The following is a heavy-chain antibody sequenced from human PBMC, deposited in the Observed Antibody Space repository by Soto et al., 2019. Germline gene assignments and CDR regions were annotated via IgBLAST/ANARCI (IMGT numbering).Heavy chain of an antibody. CDR2: IYYSGST. D-gene: IGHD4-4*01. J-gene: IGHJ1*01. CDR1: GGSISSGGYY. V-gene: IGHV4-31*03. Sequence: PSETLSLTSTVSGGSISSGGYYWSWLRQHPGKGLEWIGYIYYSGSTYYNPSLKSRVTISVDTSKNQFSLKLSSVTAADTAVYYCARSGVTETTVPLCGQGPLVTVSS. CDR3: ARSGVTETTVPL.